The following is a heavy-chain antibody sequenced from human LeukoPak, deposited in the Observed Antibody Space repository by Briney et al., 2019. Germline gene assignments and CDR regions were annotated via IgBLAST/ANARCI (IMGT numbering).Heavy chain of an antibody. CDR1: GYTFTSYY. CDR3: ARLLTGDPFEI. J-gene: IGHJ3*02. CDR2: INPSGGST. Sequence: ASVKVFCKASGYTFTSYYMHWVRQAPGQGLEWMGIINPSGGSTSYAQKFQGRVTMTRDTSTSTVYMELSSLRSEDTAVYYCARLLTGDPFEIWGQGTIVTVSS. V-gene: IGHV1-46*01. D-gene: IGHD7-27*01.